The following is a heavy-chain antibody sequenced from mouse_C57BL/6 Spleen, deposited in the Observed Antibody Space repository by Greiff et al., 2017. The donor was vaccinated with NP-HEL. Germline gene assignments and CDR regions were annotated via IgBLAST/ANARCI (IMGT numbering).Heavy chain of an antibody. CDR1: GYAFTNYL. CDR3: ARDFAY. V-gene: IGHV1-54*01. CDR2: INTGSGGN. J-gene: IGHJ3*01. Sequence: VKLQESGAELVRPGTPAKVSCKASGYAFTNYLIEWVKQRPGQGLEWIGVINTGSGGNNYNEKFKGKATLTAEKSSSTAYMQLSSLTSEDSAVYFCARDFAYWGQGTRVTVAA.